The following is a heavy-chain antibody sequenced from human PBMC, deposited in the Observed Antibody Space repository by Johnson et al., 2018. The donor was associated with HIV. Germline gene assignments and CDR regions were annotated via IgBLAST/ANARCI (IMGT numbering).Heavy chain of an antibody. CDR1: GFTFDDYA. CDR3: SRIGLPYYYGSGSYSHDAFDI. CDR2: ISWNSGSI. V-gene: IGHV3-9*01. J-gene: IGHJ3*02. D-gene: IGHD3-10*01. Sequence: EVQLVESGGGLVQPGRSLRLSCAASGFTFDDYAMHWVRQAPGKGLEWVSGISWNSGSIGYADSVKGRFTISRENAKNSLYLQMNSLRAEDTALYYCSRIGLPYYYGSGSYSHDAFDIWGQGTMVTVSS.